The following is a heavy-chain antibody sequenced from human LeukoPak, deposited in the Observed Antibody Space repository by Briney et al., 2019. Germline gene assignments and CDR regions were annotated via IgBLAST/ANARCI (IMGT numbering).Heavy chain of an antibody. CDR1: GFTFSDYY. CDR3: AKDRFGSFYYFDY. D-gene: IGHD3-3*01. Sequence: PGGSLRLSCAASGFTFSDYYMSWIRQAPGKGLEWVSYISSSGSTIYYADSVKGRFTISRDNSKNTLYLQMNSLRAEDTAVYYCAKDRFGSFYYFDYWGQGTLVTVSS. J-gene: IGHJ4*02. V-gene: IGHV3-11*04. CDR2: ISSSGSTI.